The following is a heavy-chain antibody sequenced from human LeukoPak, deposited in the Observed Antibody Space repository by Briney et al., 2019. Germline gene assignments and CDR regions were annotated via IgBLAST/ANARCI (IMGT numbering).Heavy chain of an antibody. CDR3: ARVKGYSGYDFTGYFDY. D-gene: IGHD5-12*01. CDR1: SGSISTSNYY. Sequence: SETLSLTCTVSSGSISTSNYYWGWVRQPPGKALEWIGNIFYSGSTYYSPSLKSRVTISVDTSKNQFSLKLSSVTAADTAVYYCARVKGYSGYDFTGYFDYWGQGTLVTVSS. CDR2: IFYSGST. V-gene: IGHV4-39*07. J-gene: IGHJ4*02.